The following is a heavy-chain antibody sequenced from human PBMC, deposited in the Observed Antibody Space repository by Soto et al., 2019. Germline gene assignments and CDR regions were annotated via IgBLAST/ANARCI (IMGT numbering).Heavy chain of an antibody. CDR2: IYPGDSDT. CDR1: GYKFTDYW. D-gene: IGHD5-18*01. J-gene: IGHJ4*02. Sequence: PGESLKISCKGSGYKFTDYWIGWVRQMPGKGLEWMGIIYPGDSDTRYSPSFQGQVTMSADKSIATAYLQWSSLKASDTAMYYCARHTEGVDTARAKIYLDYWGQGTLGTVSS. V-gene: IGHV5-51*01. CDR3: ARHTEGVDTARAKIYLDY.